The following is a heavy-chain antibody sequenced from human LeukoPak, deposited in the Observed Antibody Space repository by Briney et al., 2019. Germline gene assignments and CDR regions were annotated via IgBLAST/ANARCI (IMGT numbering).Heavy chain of an antibody. CDR3: ARGGSGYDSFYYYGMDV. V-gene: IGHV4-59*01. Sequence: PSETLSLTSNVYAGSISSYYWSWIRHPAGKGLEWIWYIYGSGSTNYNPALKSRVTISVDTSKSQFSLKLSSVTAADTAVYYCARGGSGYDSFYYYGMDVWGQGTTVTVSS. CDR2: IYGSGST. J-gene: IGHJ6*02. CDR1: AGSISSYY. D-gene: IGHD5-12*01.